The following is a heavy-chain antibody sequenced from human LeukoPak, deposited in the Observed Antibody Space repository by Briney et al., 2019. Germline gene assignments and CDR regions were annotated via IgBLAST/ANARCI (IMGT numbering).Heavy chain of an antibody. CDR2: ISEDGGTT. D-gene: IGHD6-25*01. CDR1: GFTLYNHA. V-gene: IGHV3-43*02. CDR3: AKAAGF. Sequence: GGSLRLSCAASGFTLYNHAMHWVHQAPGKGLEWLSVISEDGGTTSYADSVKGRFTISRDNSKNSLYLQMNNLRTEDTALYYCAKAAGFWGQGTLVTVSS. J-gene: IGHJ4*02.